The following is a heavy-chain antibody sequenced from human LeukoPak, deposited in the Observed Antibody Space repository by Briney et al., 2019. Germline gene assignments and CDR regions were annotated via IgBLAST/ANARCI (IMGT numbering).Heavy chain of an antibody. Sequence: PSETLSLTCTVSGYSISSGYYWGWIRQPPGKGPEWIGNIYHSGSTHYNPSLKSRVTISVDTSKNQFSLKMRFVTAADTAVYYCAKDLNYYASGNLFDYWGQGTLVTVSS. J-gene: IGHJ4*02. D-gene: IGHD3-10*01. CDR2: IYHSGST. CDR3: AKDLNYYASGNLFDY. CDR1: GYSISSGYY. V-gene: IGHV4-38-2*02.